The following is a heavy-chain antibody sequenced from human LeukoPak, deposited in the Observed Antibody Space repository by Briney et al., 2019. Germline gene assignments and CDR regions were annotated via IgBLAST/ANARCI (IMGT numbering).Heavy chain of an antibody. Sequence: KASETLSLTCTVSGGSISSGGYYWSWIRQHPGKGLEWIGYIYYSGSTYYNPSLKSRVTISVDTSKNQFSLKLSSVTAADTAVYYCAREDAITMGSGWGVWGQGTTVTVSS. CDR2: IYYSGST. D-gene: IGHD3-10*01. CDR1: GGSISSGGYY. V-gene: IGHV4-31*03. J-gene: IGHJ6*02. CDR3: AREDAITMGSGWGV.